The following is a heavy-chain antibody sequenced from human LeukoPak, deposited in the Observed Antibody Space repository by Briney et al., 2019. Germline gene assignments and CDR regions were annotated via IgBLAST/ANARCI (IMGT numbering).Heavy chain of an antibody. CDR1: GGSFSGYY. D-gene: IGHD3-3*01. J-gene: IGHJ4*02. Sequence: KPSETLSLTCAVYGGSFSGYYWSWIRQPPGKGLEWIGEINHSGSTNYNPSLKSRVTISVDTSKNQFSLKLSSVTAADTAVYYCASLIWSGYYRPDYFDYWGQGTLVTVSS. CDR3: ASLIWSGYYRPDYFDY. CDR2: INHSGST. V-gene: IGHV4-34*01.